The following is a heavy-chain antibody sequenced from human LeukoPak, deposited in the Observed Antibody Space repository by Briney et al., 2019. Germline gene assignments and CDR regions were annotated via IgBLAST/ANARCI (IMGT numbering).Heavy chain of an antibody. D-gene: IGHD3-22*01. CDR1: GFTFSSYG. V-gene: IGHV3-30*18. CDR3: AKIDSN. J-gene: IGHJ4*02. Sequence: AGRSLRLSCAASGFTFSSYGMHWVRQAPGKGLEWVAVISYDGSNKYYADSVKGRFTISRDNSKNTLYLQMNSLRAEDTAVYYCAKIDSNWGQGTLVTVSS. CDR2: ISYDGSNK.